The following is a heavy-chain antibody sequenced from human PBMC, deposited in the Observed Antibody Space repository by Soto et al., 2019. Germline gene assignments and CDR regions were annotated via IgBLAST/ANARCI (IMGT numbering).Heavy chain of an antibody. D-gene: IGHD3-22*01. CDR1: GFTFSSYA. Sequence: GGSLRLSCAASGFTFSSYAMHWVRQAPGKGLEWVAVISYDGSNKYYADSVKGRFTISRDNSKNTLYLQMNSLRAEDTAVYYCARDLRGLTMIVVVIPTGFDYWGQGTLVTVSS. CDR3: ARDLRGLTMIVVVIPTGFDY. CDR2: ISYDGSNK. V-gene: IGHV3-30-3*01. J-gene: IGHJ4*02.